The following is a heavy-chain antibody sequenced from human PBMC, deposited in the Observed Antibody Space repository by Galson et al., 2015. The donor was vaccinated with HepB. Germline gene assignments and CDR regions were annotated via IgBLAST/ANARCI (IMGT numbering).Heavy chain of an antibody. Sequence: SVKVSCKASGYTFTSFSMNWVRQAPGQGLEWMGWISTNTGNPTYVQGFTGRFVFSLDTSVSTAYLQISSLKADDTAVYYCARDSRDWGLLPLDYWGQGTLVTVSS. CDR3: ARDSRDWGLLPLDY. CDR2: ISTNTGNP. CDR1: GYTFTSFS. D-gene: IGHD1-26*01. V-gene: IGHV7-4-1*02. J-gene: IGHJ4*02.